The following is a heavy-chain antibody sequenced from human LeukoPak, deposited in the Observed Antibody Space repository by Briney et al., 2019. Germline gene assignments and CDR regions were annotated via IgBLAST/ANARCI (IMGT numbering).Heavy chain of an antibody. CDR3: ARDGVVRRVMAYYYGMDV. D-gene: IGHD3-10*01. V-gene: IGHV7-4-1*02. CDR1: GYTFTSYA. CDR2: INTNTGNP. J-gene: IGHJ6*02. Sequence: ASVKVSCKASGYTFTSYAMNWVRQAPGQGLEWMGWINTNTGNPTYAQGFTGRFVFSLDTSVSTAYLQISSLKAEDTAVYYCARDGVVRRVMAYYYGMDVWGQGTTVTVSS.